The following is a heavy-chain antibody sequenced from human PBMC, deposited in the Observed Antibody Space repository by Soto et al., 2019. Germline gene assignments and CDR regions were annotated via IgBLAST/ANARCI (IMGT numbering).Heavy chain of an antibody. Sequence: GGSLRLSCAASGFTFDDYAMHWVRQPPGKGLEWVSGISSNSGSIGYEDSVKGRFTISRDNAKNSLYLQMNSLRTEDTALYYCAKGLQPVRTTGFDFWGQGTLVTVSS. CDR2: ISSNSGSI. V-gene: IGHV3-9*01. J-gene: IGHJ4*02. D-gene: IGHD6-6*01. CDR3: AKGLQPVRTTGFDF. CDR1: GFTFDDYA.